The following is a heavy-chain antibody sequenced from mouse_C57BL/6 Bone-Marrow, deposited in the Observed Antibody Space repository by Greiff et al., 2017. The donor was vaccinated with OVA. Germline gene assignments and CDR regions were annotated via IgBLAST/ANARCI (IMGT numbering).Heavy chain of an antibody. CDR3: ARSSNYFDY. CDR1: GYAFSSSW. D-gene: IGHD1-1*01. CDR2: IYPGDGDT. V-gene: IGHV1-82*01. J-gene: IGHJ2*01. Sequence: VKLQESGPELVKPGASVKISCKASGYAFSSSWMNWVKQRPGEGLEWIGRIYPGDGDTNYNGKFKGKATLTADKSSSTAYMQLSSLTSEDSAVYFCARSSNYFDYWGQGTTLTVSS.